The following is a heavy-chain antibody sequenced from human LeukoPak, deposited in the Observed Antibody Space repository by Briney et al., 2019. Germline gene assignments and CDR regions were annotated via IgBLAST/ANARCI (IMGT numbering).Heavy chain of an antibody. CDR2: ISYDGSNK. CDR1: GFTFSSYG. Sequence: GGSLRLSCAASGFTFSSYGMHWVRQAPGKGLEWVAVISYDGSNKYYADSVKGRFTISRDNSKNTLYLQMNSLRAEDTAVYYCAKDVSSGWQQFDYWGQGTLVTVSS. D-gene: IGHD6-19*01. CDR3: AKDVSSGWQQFDY. J-gene: IGHJ4*02. V-gene: IGHV3-30*18.